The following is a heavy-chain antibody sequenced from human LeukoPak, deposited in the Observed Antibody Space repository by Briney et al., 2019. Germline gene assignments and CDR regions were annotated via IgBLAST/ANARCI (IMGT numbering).Heavy chain of an antibody. CDR3: AKSGGFWSGYLGY. CDR2: ISGGGGST. CDR1: GFTFSSYA. Sequence: GSLRLSCAASGFTFSSYAMNWVRQAPGKGLEWVSAISGGGGSTYYADSVKGRFTISRDNSKNSLYLQMNSLRTEDTALYYCAKSGGFWSGYLGYWGQGTLVTVSS. J-gene: IGHJ4*02. D-gene: IGHD3-3*01. V-gene: IGHV3-43*02.